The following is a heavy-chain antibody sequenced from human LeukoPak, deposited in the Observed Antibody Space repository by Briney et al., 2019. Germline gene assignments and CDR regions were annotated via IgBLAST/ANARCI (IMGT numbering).Heavy chain of an antibody. J-gene: IGHJ4*02. CDR3: ARDGSAWSRDY. V-gene: IGHV3-21*01. D-gene: IGHD3-10*01. CDR1: GFTFSTTG. Sequence: GRSLRLSCAASGFTFSTTGMTWVRQAPGKGLEWVSIISFRSDTYFPDSLKGRFTVSRDNAKNSVFLQMSSLRAEDTAVYYCARDGSAWSRDYWGQGTLVTVSS. CDR2: IISFRSDT.